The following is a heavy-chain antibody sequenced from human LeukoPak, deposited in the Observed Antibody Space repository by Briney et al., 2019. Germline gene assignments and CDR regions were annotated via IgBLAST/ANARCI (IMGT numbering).Heavy chain of an antibody. Sequence: GGSLRLSCAASGFTFSSYAMSWVRQAPGKGLEWVSAISGSGGSTYYADSVKGRFTISRDNSKNTLYLQMGSLRAEDMAVYFCARGGYGASTPYYMDVWGTGTTVTVSS. CDR1: GFTFSSYA. V-gene: IGHV3-23*01. CDR2: ISGSGGST. D-gene: IGHD1-26*01. CDR3: ARGGYGASTPYYMDV. J-gene: IGHJ6*03.